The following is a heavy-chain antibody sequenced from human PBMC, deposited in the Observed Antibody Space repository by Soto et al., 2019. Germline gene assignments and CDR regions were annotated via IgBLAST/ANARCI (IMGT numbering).Heavy chain of an antibody. Sequence: GASVKVSCKASGYTFTSYYMHWVRQAPGQGLEWMGMINPNDGSTNYAQKLQGRVTMTTDTSTSTAYMELRSLRSDDTAVYYCARPRTYYYDSSGYYIDYWGQGTLVTVSS. CDR1: GYTFTSYY. D-gene: IGHD3-22*01. CDR2: INPNDGST. J-gene: IGHJ4*02. CDR3: ARPRTYYYDSSGYYIDY. V-gene: IGHV1-46*01.